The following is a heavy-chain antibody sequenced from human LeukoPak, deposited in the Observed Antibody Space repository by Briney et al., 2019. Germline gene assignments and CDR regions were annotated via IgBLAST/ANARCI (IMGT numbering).Heavy chain of an antibody. D-gene: IGHD1-7*01. Sequence: SETLSLTCTVSGYSISSGYYWGWIRQPPGKGLGWIGSIYHSGSTYYNPSLKSRVTISVDTSKNQFSLKLSSVTAADTAVYYCARGGPYNWNYPFDYWGQGTLVTVSS. J-gene: IGHJ4*02. V-gene: IGHV4-38-2*02. CDR3: ARGGPYNWNYPFDY. CDR2: IYHSGST. CDR1: GYSISSGYY.